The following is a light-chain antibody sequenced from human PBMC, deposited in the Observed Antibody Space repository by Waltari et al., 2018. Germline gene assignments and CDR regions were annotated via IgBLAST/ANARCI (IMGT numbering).Light chain of an antibody. CDR1: SGHSSNI. CDR3: ETGGHGTWV. J-gene: IGLJ3*02. Sequence: QLVLTQSPSASASLGASVKLTCTLSSGHSSNIIAWLQQQPGKGPRYLMQVNSDGSHRKGDEIPDRFSGSSSGAERYLTNSSLKSEDEADYYCETGGHGTWVFGGGTKLTVL. V-gene: IGLV4-69*01. CDR2: VNSDGSH.